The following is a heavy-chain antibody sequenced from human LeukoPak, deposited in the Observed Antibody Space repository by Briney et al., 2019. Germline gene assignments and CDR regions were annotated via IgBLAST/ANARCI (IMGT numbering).Heavy chain of an antibody. CDR2: IYYSGST. CDR3: ARDGPMTQSGAFDI. V-gene: IGHV4-59*01. Sequence: ASETLSLTCPVSGGSISSFYWSWIRQPPGKGREWIGDIYYSGSTNYNPSLKSRVTISVDTSKNQFSLKLSSVTAADTAVYYCARDGPMTQSGAFDIWGQGTMVTVSS. D-gene: IGHD3-10*01. CDR1: GGSISSFY. J-gene: IGHJ3*02.